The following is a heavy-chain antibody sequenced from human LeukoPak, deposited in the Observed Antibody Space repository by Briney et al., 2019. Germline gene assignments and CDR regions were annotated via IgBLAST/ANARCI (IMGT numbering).Heavy chain of an antibody. V-gene: IGHV4-39*07. CDR1: GGSISSSSYY. CDR3: AKVDGGNYSYDY. CDR2: IYYSGST. Sequence: SETLSLTCTVSGGSISSSSYYWGWIRQPPGKGLEWIGSIYYSGSTYYNPSLKSRVTISVDTSKNQFSLKLSSVTAADTAVYYCAKVDGGNYSYDYWGQGTLVTVSS. D-gene: IGHD1-7*01. J-gene: IGHJ4*02.